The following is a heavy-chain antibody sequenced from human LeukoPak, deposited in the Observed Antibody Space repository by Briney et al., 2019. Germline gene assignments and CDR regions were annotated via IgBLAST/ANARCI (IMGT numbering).Heavy chain of an antibody. CDR3: ARDKIVGATHFDS. CDR1: GFTFSSYW. Sequence: GGSLRLSCAASGFTFSSYWMSWVRQAPGIGLEWVANIKQDGSEKYYVDSVKGRFTISTDNAENSLYLQMNSLRAEDTAIYYCARDKIVGATHFDSWGQGTLVTVSS. CDR2: IKQDGSEK. V-gene: IGHV3-7*01. J-gene: IGHJ4*02. D-gene: IGHD1-26*01.